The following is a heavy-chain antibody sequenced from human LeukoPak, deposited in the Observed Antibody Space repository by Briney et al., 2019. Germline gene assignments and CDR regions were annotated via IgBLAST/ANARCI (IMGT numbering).Heavy chain of an antibody. CDR3: ARGGLVRGTLNSLIAFDI. V-gene: IGHV4-39*07. Sequence: SETLSLTCTVSSGSISTSNYYWGWVRQPPGKALEWIGNIFYSGSTYYSPSLKSRVTISLDTSRNQFSLQLNSVTPEDTALYYCARGGLVRGTLNSLIAFDIWGQGIMVTVSS. J-gene: IGHJ3*02. CDR2: IFYSGST. CDR1: SGSISTSNYY. D-gene: IGHD3-10*01.